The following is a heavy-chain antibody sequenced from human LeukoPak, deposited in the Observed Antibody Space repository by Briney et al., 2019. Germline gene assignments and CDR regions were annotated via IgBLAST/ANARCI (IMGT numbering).Heavy chain of an antibody. J-gene: IGHJ4*02. CDR1: GFTFSSYS. CDR2: ISSSSSYI. V-gene: IGHV3-21*01. D-gene: IGHD1-26*01. CDR3: ARGVGATAYFDY. Sequence: PGGSLGLSCAASGFTFSSYSMNWVRQAPGKGLEWVSSISSSSSYIYYADSVKGRFTISRDNAKNSLYLQMNSLRAEYTAVYYCARGVGATAYFDYWGQGTLVTVSS.